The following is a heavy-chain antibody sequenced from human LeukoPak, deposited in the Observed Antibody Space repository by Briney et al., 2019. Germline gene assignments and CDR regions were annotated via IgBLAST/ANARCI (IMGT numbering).Heavy chain of an antibody. CDR3: TRDLEATYYYDSSGYST. V-gene: IGHV3-49*03. J-gene: IGHJ5*02. D-gene: IGHD3-22*01. CDR2: IRSKAYGGTT. CDR1: GFTFGDYA. Sequence: GGSLRLSCTASGFTFGDYAMSWFRKAPGKGLEGVGFIRSKAYGGTTEYAASMKGRFTISRDDSKSIDYLQMNSLKTEDTAVYYCTRDLEATYYYDSSGYSTWGQGTLVTVSS.